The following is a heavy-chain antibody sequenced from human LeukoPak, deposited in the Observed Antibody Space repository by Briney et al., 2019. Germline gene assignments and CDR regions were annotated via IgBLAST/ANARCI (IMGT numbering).Heavy chain of an antibody. Sequence: GGSLRLSCAASGFTFSSYAMSWVRQAPGKGLEWVSYISSRDSIIYYADSVKGRFTISRDNAKNSLYLQMNSLRAEDTAVYYCAITADYYDSSGPPQGFDPWGQGTLVTVSS. CDR2: ISSRDSII. CDR1: GFTFSSYA. V-gene: IGHV3-48*03. D-gene: IGHD3-22*01. CDR3: AITADYYDSSGPPQGFDP. J-gene: IGHJ5*02.